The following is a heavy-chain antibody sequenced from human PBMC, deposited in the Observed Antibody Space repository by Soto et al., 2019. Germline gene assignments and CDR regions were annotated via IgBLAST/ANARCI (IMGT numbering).Heavy chain of an antibody. CDR3: ARAITGFGVDHYGMDV. CDR2: IYYSGST. J-gene: IGHJ6*02. V-gene: IGHV4-30-4*01. D-gene: IGHD3-3*01. Sequence: SETLSLTCTVSGGSISSGDYYWSWMRRPPGKGLEWIGYIYYSGSTYYNPSLKSRVTISVDTSKNQFSLKLSSVTAADTAVYYCARAITGFGVDHYGMDVWGQGTTVTVTS. CDR1: GGSISSGDYY.